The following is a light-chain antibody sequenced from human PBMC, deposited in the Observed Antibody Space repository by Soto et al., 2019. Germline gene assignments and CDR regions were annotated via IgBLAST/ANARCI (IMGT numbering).Light chain of an antibody. V-gene: IGKV3-20*01. J-gene: IGKJ1*01. CDR1: QSVSSN. Sequence: FAMSQSPATLSVFKGARATISCLASQSVSSNLAWYQQKPGQAPRLLIYGASNRATGIPDGFSGSGSGTDFTLTISRLEPEDFAVYYCQQYGSSGTFGQGTKVDIK. CDR3: QQYGSSGT. CDR2: GAS.